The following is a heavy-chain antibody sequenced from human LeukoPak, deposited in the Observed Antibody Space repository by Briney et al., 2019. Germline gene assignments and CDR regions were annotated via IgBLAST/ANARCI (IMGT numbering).Heavy chain of an antibody. CDR3: ARPMGRYSSSWYYFDY. CDR1: GGSISSGGYY. Sequence: SQTLSLTCTVSGGSISSGGYYWSWIRQPPGKGLEWIGYIYHSGSTYYNPSLRSRVTISVDRSKNQFSLKLSSVTAADTAVYYCARPMGRYSSSWYYFDYWGQGTLVTVSS. J-gene: IGHJ4*02. CDR2: IYHSGST. D-gene: IGHD6-13*01. V-gene: IGHV4-30-2*01.